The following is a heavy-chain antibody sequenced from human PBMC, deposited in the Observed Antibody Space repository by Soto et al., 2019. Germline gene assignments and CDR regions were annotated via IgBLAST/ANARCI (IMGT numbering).Heavy chain of an antibody. CDR1: GGSISSGGYY. CDR3: ARNDYDYVWESPGGNAFDI. D-gene: IGHD3-16*01. J-gene: IGHJ3*02. CDR2: IYYSGST. V-gene: IGHV4-30-4*08. Sequence: QVQLQESGPGLVKPSQTLSLTCTVSGGSISSGGYYWSWIRQHPGKGLEWIGYIYYSGSTYYNPSLKSRVTISVDTSKNQFSLKLTSVTAADTAVYYCARNDYDYVWESPGGNAFDIWGQGTLVTVSS.